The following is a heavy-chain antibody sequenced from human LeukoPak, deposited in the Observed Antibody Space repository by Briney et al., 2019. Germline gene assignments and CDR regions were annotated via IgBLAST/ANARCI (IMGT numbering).Heavy chain of an antibody. V-gene: IGHV1-69*06. D-gene: IGHD3-16*01. CDR3: ARVTPAPSPLLIMMNRYYYYMDV. Sequence: GSSVKVSCKASGGTFSSYAISWVRQAPGQGLEWMGGTIPIFGTANYAQKFQGRVTITADKSTSTAYMELSSLRSEDTAVYYCARVTPAPSPLLIMMNRYYYYMDVWGKGTTVTVSS. J-gene: IGHJ6*03. CDR1: GGTFSSYA. CDR2: TIPIFGTA.